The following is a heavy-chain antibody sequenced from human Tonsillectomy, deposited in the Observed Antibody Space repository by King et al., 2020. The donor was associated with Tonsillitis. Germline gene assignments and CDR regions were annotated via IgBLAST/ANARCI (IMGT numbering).Heavy chain of an antibody. CDR1: GGSFSGYY. V-gene: IGHV4-34*01. D-gene: IGHD5-18*01. CDR2: INHSGST. J-gene: IGHJ6*02. CDR3: ARGRLRTLYYSYGMDV. Sequence: VQLQQWGAGLLKPSETLSLTCAVYGGSFSGYYWSWIRQPPGKGLEWIGEINHSGSTNYNPSLKSRVTISVDTSKNQFSLKLSSVTAADTAVYYCARGRLRTLYYSYGMDVWGQGTTVTVSS.